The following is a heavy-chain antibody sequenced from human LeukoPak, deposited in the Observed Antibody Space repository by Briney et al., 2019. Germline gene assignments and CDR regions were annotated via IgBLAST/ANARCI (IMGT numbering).Heavy chain of an antibody. CDR2: ISSSSSYI. CDR3: AGDRTTVTTFDY. Sequence: GGSLRLSCAASRFTFSTYTMNWVRPALGKGLEGVPSISSSSSYIYYADSVKGRFTISRDNAMNSLYLQMNTLRAEDTAVYYCAGDRTTVTTFDYWGQGTLVTVSS. V-gene: IGHV3-21*01. CDR1: RFTFSTYT. J-gene: IGHJ4*02. D-gene: IGHD4-17*01.